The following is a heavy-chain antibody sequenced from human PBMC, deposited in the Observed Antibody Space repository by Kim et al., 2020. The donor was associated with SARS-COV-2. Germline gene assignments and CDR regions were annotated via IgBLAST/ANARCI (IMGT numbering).Heavy chain of an antibody. D-gene: IGHD5-12*01. J-gene: IGHJ4*02. CDR1: GFSFSDNY. CDR3: VRDRDGYNSFDY. CDR2: ISSSGHT. V-gene: IGHV3-11*06. Sequence: GGSLRLSCAASGFSFSDNYMTWIRQAPGQGLEWLSDISSSGHTCYIDSVKGRFTISRDNAKKSLYLQMSSLRVEDTAVYYCVRDRDGYNSFDYWGQGTLVTVSS.